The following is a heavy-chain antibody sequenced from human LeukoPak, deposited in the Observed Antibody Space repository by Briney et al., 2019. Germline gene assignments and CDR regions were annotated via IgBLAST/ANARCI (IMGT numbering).Heavy chain of an antibody. J-gene: IGHJ4*02. CDR2: IDTSGNT. D-gene: IGHD4-17*01. Sequence: SETLSLTCTVSGGSISSYYWSWIRQPPGKGLEWIGRIDTSGNTNYKPSLKSRVTMSVDTSKNQFSLKLNSVTAADTAVYYCARVDYGDYVIGGFDYWGQGTLVTVSS. V-gene: IGHV4-4*07. CDR1: GGSISSYY. CDR3: ARVDYGDYVIGGFDY.